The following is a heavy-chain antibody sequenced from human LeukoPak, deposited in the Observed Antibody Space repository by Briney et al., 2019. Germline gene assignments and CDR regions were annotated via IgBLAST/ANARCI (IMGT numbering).Heavy chain of an antibody. D-gene: IGHD3-3*01. V-gene: IGHV3-23*01. CDR1: GFTFSSYA. CDR2: ISGSGGST. CDR3: ARFVGFLEWYFDF. Sequence: GGSLRLSCAASGFTFSSYAMSWVRQAPGKGLEWVSAISGSGGSTYYADSVKGRFTIPRDNSKNTLYLQMNSLRAEDTAVYYCARFVGFLEWYFDFWGQGTLVTVSS. J-gene: IGHJ4*02.